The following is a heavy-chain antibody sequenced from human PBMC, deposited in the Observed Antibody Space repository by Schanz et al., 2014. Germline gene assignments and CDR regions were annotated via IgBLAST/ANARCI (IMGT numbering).Heavy chain of an antibody. D-gene: IGHD1-26*01. CDR1: GYTFTSYD. Sequence: QVQLIQSGAEVKKPGASVKVSCTASGYTFTSYDINWVRQAPGQGLEWLGWMNPNSGNPGFAQKFQGRITVTTDTSTSTVYLELSSLRSDDTAVYYCGRGFSRSYSDFWGQGTLITVSS. CDR3: GRGFSRSYSDF. CDR2: MNPNSGNP. V-gene: IGHV1-8*01. J-gene: IGHJ4*02.